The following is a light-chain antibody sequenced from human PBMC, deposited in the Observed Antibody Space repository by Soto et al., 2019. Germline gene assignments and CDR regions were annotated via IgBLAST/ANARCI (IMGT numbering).Light chain of an antibody. CDR3: LQHDSYPWT. V-gene: IGKV1-17*01. CDR2: AAS. J-gene: IGKJ1*01. Sequence: DIQMTQSPSSLSASVGDRVTITCRASLRIRNDLGWYQHKPGKAPKRLIYAASSLQSGVPSRFSGSGSGTEFTLTISRLQAEDFATYFCLQHDSYPWTFGQGTKVEFK. CDR1: LRIRND.